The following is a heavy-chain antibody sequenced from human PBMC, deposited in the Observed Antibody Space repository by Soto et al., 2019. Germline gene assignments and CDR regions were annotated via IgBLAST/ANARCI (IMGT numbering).Heavy chain of an antibody. J-gene: IGHJ4*02. CDR2: IIPILGIA. V-gene: IGHV1-69*04. CDR3: ARDSTGNIVATETFDY. CDR1: GGTFSSYT. D-gene: IGHD5-12*01. Sequence: ASVKVSCKASGGTFSSYTISWVRQAPGQGLEWMGRIIPILGIANYAQKFQGRVTIAADKSTSTAYMELSSLRSEDTAVYYCARDSTGNIVATETFDYWGQGTLVTVSS.